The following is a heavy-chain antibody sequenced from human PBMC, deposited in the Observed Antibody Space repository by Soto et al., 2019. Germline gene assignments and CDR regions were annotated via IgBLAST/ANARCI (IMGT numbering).Heavy chain of an antibody. Sequence: PSETVSLTCTLSGRSISSGRSYWNWIRQHPGKGLEWIGYIYYSGSTNYNPSLKSRVTISVDTSKNQFSLKLTSVTAADTAVYYCARGVATIGPWGQGTLVTVSS. CDR3: ARGVATIGP. CDR2: IYYSGST. D-gene: IGHD5-12*01. CDR1: GRSISSGRSY. J-gene: IGHJ5*02. V-gene: IGHV4-61*01.